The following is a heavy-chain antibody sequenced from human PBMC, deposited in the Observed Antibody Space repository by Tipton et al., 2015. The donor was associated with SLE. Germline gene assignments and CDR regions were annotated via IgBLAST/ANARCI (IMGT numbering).Heavy chain of an antibody. CDR2: IFYSGST. V-gene: IGHV4-61*02. J-gene: IGHJ2*01. CDR1: GGSVSSGDYY. CDR3: AREGAPKGWWYFDL. Sequence: TLSLTCTVSGGSVSSGDYYWSWIRQPAGKGLEWIGRIFYSGSTEYNPSLKSRVSISLDTSKNQFSLKLSSVTAADTAVYYCAREGAPKGWWYFDLWGRGTLITVSS.